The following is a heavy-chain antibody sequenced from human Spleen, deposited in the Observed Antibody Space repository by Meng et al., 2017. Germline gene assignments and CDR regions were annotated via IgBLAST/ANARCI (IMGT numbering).Heavy chain of an antibody. D-gene: IGHD3-10*01. J-gene: IGHJ2*01. Sequence: QVQLQESGPGLVRPSETLSLTCTVSGGPVSSGNYYWSWVRQPPGKGLEWIGFIYHTGSTDCNPSLKRRVTISVDTSNNHFSLKLTSVTAADTAVYYCARSYGSGTYWYFDLWGRGTLVTVSS. CDR2: IYHTGST. V-gene: IGHV4-61*03. CDR3: ARSYGSGTYWYFDL. CDR1: GGPVSSGNYY.